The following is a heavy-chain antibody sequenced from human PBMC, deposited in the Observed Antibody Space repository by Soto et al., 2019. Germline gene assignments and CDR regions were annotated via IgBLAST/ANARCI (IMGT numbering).Heavy chain of an antibody. CDR1: GFTFSSYA. CDR2: ISGSGGST. J-gene: IGHJ4*02. CDR3: ANSIAVAGKTDY. D-gene: IGHD6-19*01. Sequence: EVQLLESGGGLAQPGGSLRLSCAASGFTFSSYAMSWVRQAPGKGLEWVSAISGSGGSTYYADSVKGRFTISRDNSKNTLYLQMNSLRAEDTAVYYCANSIAVAGKTDYWGQGTLVTVSS. V-gene: IGHV3-23*01.